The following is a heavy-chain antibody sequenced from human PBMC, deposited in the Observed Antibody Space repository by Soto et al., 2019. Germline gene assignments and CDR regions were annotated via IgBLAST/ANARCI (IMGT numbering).Heavy chain of an antibody. CDR3: AKDRRYGSGSSASYYYYYGMDV. CDR2: ISGSGGST. Sequence: EVQLLESGGGLVQPGGSLRLSCAASGFTFSSYAMSWVRQAPGKGLEWVSAISGSGGSTYYADSVKGRFTISRDNSKNTLYLQMNSLRAEDTAVYYCAKDRRYGSGSSASYYYYYGMDVWGQGTTVTVSS. J-gene: IGHJ6*02. CDR1: GFTFSSYA. V-gene: IGHV3-23*01. D-gene: IGHD3-10*01.